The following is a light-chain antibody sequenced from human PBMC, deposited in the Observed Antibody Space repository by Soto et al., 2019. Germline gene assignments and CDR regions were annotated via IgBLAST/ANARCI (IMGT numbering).Light chain of an antibody. V-gene: IGKV3-20*01. CDR1: QSVAKNY. CDR2: DAS. Sequence: EIVLTQSPGTLSLSPGERATLSCRASQSVAKNYLAWYQQEPGQAPRLLIYDASTRATGIPDGFSGSGSGTDFTLTISRLEPEDFAVYYCHQYASSPQTFGQGTKVEIK. CDR3: HQYASSPQT. J-gene: IGKJ1*01.